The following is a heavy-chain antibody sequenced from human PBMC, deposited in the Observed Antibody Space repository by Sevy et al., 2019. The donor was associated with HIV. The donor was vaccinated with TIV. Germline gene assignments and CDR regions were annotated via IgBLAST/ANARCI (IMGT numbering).Heavy chain of an antibody. CDR2: IKSKAYGGTT. J-gene: IGHJ4*02. CDR3: TRWSGSQSIFDY. Sequence: GGSLSLSCTASGFTFGDYCMSWVRQAPGKGLEWICFIKSKAYGGTTGNAASVKGRFTISRDDSKSIAYLQMNNLQTEDTAVYFCTRWSGSQSIFDYWGRGTLVTVSS. D-gene: IGHD1-26*01. CDR1: GFTFGDYC. V-gene: IGHV3-49*04.